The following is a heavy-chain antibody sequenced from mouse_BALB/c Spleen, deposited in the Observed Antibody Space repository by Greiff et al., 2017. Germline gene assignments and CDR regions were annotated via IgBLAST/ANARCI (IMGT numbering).Heavy chain of an antibody. CDR1: GYTFTSYW. Sequence: VQLQQPGAELVKPGASVKMSCKASGYTFTSYWMHWVKQRPGQGLEWIGTIDPSDSYTSYNQKFKGKATLTVDTSSSTAYMQLSSLTSEDSAVYYCTRFGATVVADYFDYWGQGTTLTVSS. D-gene: IGHD1-1*01. J-gene: IGHJ2*01. CDR2: IDPSDSYT. CDR3: TRFGATVVADYFDY. V-gene: IGHV1S127*01.